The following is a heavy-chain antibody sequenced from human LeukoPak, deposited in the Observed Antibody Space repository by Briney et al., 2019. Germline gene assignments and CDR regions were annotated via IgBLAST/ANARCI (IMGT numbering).Heavy chain of an antibody. CDR2: ISTYNGST. CDR3: ARDYSSGWPNFDY. V-gene: IGHV1-18*01. CDR1: GGTFSSYA. Sequence: ASVKVSCKASGGTFSSYAISWVRQAPGQGLEWMGWISTYNGSTNYAQKVQGRVTMTTDTSTSTAYMELRSLRSDDTAVYYCARDYSSGWPNFDYWGQGTLVTVSS. D-gene: IGHD6-19*01. J-gene: IGHJ4*02.